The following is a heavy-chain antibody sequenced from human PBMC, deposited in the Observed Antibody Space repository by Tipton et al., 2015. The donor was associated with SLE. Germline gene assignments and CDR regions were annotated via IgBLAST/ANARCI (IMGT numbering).Heavy chain of an antibody. Sequence: TLSLTCTVSGGSISSSSYYWGWIRQPPGKGLEWIGSIYYSGSTYYNPSLKSRVTISVDTSKNQFSLKLSSVTAADTAVYYCARGRGYDSSGYPLDAFDIWGQGTMVTVSS. J-gene: IGHJ3*02. V-gene: IGHV4-39*07. CDR1: GGSISSSSYY. CDR3: ARGRGYDSSGYPLDAFDI. CDR2: IYYSGST. D-gene: IGHD3-22*01.